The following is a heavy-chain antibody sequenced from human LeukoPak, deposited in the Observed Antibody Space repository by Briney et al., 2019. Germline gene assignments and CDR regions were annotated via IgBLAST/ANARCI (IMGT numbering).Heavy chain of an antibody. CDR1: GFTFNSYS. Sequence: PGGSLRLSCAASGFTFNSYSMNWVRHAPGKGLEWVSSISISNGYIYYADSVKGRFTIPRDNAKNSLYLQMNSLRAEDTAVYYCARAPHNDAFDIWGQGTMVTVSS. CDR2: ISISNGYI. J-gene: IGHJ3*02. V-gene: IGHV3-21*01. CDR3: ARAPHNDAFDI.